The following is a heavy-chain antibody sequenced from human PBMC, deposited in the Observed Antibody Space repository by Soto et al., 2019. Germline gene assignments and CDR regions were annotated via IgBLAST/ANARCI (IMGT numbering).Heavy chain of an antibody. CDR1: GFTFSIYA. Sequence: QVQLVESGGGVVQPGRSLRVSCAASGFTFSIYAMHWVRQAPGTGLEWVAVISYDGTKTYYADSVKGRFTISRDNSKNTGYLQRKSQRDEKTAVYYCAKNRGTRRQGLIDAFAYGGQGTLVTASP. J-gene: IGHJ4*02. CDR3: AKNRGTRRQGLIDAFAY. CDR2: ISYDGTKT. V-gene: IGHV3-30*18. D-gene: IGHD3-10*01.